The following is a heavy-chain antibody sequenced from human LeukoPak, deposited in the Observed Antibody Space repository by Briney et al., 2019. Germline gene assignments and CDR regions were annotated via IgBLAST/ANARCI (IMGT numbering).Heavy chain of an antibody. J-gene: IGHJ4*02. CDR2: IKYDGSEE. Sequence: GGSLRLSCAASGLSFSGRWLNWVRQAPGQGLDWVANIKYDGSEEYYADSVKGRFTISRDNAKNSLSLQMNYVRAGDTAIYYCAYTNHLTYWGQGTLVTVSS. D-gene: IGHD3-16*01. CDR1: GLSFSGRW. V-gene: IGHV3-7*01. CDR3: AYTNHLTY.